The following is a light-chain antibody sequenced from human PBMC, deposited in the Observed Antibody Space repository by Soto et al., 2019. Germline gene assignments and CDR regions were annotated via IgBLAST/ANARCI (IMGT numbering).Light chain of an antibody. CDR1: QSVNY. J-gene: IGKJ2*01. CDR3: QQYGRSPPTT. V-gene: IGKV3-20*01. Sequence: EIVLTQSPGTLSLSPGERATLSCTASQSVNYVAWYQQKAGQGPRLLIYGASNRATGIPDRFSASGSGTDFTLTSSRLEPEDSAVYYCQQYGRSPPTTFGQGTKLEIK. CDR2: GAS.